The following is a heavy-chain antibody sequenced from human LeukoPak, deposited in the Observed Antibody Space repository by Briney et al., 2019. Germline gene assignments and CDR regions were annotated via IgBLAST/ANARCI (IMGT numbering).Heavy chain of an antibody. V-gene: IGHV3-23*01. CDR1: GFTFSAYA. CDR3: ARDPHNYVAMDV. J-gene: IGHJ6*02. Sequence: PGGSLRLSCEASGFTFSAYAMTWVRQAPGKGLEWVSSIGSDNKPHYSESVKGRFAISRDNSKNTLFLQLHNLRVEDTALYYCARDPHNYVAMDVWGQGTTVTVSS. CDR2: IGSDNKP. D-gene: IGHD3-10*02.